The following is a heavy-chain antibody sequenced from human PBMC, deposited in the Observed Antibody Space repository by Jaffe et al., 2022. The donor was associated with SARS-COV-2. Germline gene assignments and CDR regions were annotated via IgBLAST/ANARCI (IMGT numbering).Heavy chain of an antibody. CDR2: IYTSGST. V-gene: IGHV4-61*02. D-gene: IGHD1-26*01. CDR3: ARETGSGSYYLDY. CDR1: GGSISSGSYY. Sequence: QVQLQESGPGLVKPSQTLSLTCTVSGGSISSGSYYWSWIRQPAGKGLEWIGRIYTSGSTNYNPSLKSRVTISVDTSKNQFSLKLSSVTAADTAVYYCARETGSGSYYLDYWGQGTLVTVSS. J-gene: IGHJ4*02.